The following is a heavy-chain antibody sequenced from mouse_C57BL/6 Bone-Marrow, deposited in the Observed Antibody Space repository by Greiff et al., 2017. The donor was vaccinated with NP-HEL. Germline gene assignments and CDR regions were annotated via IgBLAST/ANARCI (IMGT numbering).Heavy chain of an antibody. J-gene: IGHJ4*01. V-gene: IGHV1-15*01. Sequence: VQLQQSGAELVRPGASVTLSCKASGYTFTDYEMHWVKQTPVHGLAWIGAIDPETGGTAYNQKFKGKAILTADKSSSTAYMELRSLTSEDSAVYYCTRPGGTAQATGAMDYWGQGTSVTVSS. D-gene: IGHD3-2*02. CDR3: TRPGGTAQATGAMDY. CDR2: IDPETGGT. CDR1: GYTFTDYE.